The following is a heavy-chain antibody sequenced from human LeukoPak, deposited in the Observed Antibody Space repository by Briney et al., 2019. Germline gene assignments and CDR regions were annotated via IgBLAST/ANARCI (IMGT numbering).Heavy chain of an antibody. CDR1: GGSISSYY. CDR2: IYYSGST. V-gene: IGHV4-59*08. CDR3: ARGLGDSSGPYFDY. D-gene: IGHD3-22*01. Sequence: SETLSLTCTVSGGSISSYYWSWIRQPPGKGLEWIGYIYYSGSTNYNPSLKSRVTISVDTSKNQFSLKLSSVTAADTAVYYCARGLGDSSGPYFDYWGQGTLVTVSS. J-gene: IGHJ4*02.